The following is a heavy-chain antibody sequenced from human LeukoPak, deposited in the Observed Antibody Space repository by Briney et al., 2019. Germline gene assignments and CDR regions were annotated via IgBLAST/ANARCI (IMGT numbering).Heavy chain of an antibody. Sequence: SGGSLRLSCAASGFTFSSYSMNWVRQAPGKGLEWVSSISSSSSYIYYADSVKGRFTISRDNAKISLYLQMNSLRAEDTAVYYCARARETYYDFWSGYYSSYYYYYYMDVWGKGTTVTVSS. CDR1: GFTFSSYS. V-gene: IGHV3-21*01. CDR3: ARARETYYDFWSGYYSSYYYYYYMDV. D-gene: IGHD3-3*01. CDR2: ISSSSSYI. J-gene: IGHJ6*03.